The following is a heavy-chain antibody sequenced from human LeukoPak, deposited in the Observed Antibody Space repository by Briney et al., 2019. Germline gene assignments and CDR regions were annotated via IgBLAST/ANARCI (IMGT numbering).Heavy chain of an antibody. D-gene: IGHD1-1*01. CDR1: GFTFSSYA. CDR3: ARDPANTGRDY. Sequence: GGSLRLSCAASGFTFSSYAMHWVRQAPGKGLEWVAVISYDGSNKYYADSVKGRFTISRDNSKNTLYLQMNSLRAEDTAVYYCARDPANTGRDYWGQGTLVTVSS. CDR2: ISYDGSNK. J-gene: IGHJ4*02. V-gene: IGHV3-30*14.